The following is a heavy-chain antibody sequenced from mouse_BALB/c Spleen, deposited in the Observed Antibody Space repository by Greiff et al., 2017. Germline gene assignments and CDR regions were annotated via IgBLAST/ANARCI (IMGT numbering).Heavy chain of an antibody. CDR2: INPSNGGT. CDR1: GYTFTSYY. J-gene: IGHJ4*01. CDR3: TRIYRYDEDYYAMDY. D-gene: IGHD2-14*01. V-gene: IGHV1S81*02. Sequence: QVQLKESGAELVKPGASVKLSCKASGYTFTSYYMYWVKQRPGQGLEWIGEINPSNGGTNFNEKFKSKATLTVDKSSSTAYMQLSSLTSEDSAVYYCTRIYRYDEDYYAMDYWGQGTSVTVSS.